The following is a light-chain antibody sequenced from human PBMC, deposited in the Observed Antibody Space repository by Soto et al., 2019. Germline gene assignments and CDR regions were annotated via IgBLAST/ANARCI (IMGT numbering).Light chain of an antibody. Sequence: QSVLSQPPSASGTPGQRVTISCSGSSSNIGSNTVNWYQQLPGTAPKLLIYNNNQRPSGVPDRFSGSKSGTSASLAVSGLQSEGEADYYCAAWDDSLNGHVVFGGGTKVTVL. CDR3: AAWDDSLNGHVV. V-gene: IGLV1-44*01. CDR1: SSNIGSNT. CDR2: NNN. J-gene: IGLJ2*01.